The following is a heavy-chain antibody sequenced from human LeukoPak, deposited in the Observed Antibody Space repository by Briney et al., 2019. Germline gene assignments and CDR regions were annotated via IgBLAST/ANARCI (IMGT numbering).Heavy chain of an antibody. J-gene: IGHJ3*02. CDR2: IWYDGSNK. CDR1: GFTFSSYA. Sequence: GGSLRLPCAASGFTFSSYAMSWVRQAPGKGLEWVAVIWYDGSNKYYADSVKGRFTISRDNSKNTLYLQMNSLRAEDTAVYYCARDSSRRGAFDIWGQGTMVTVSS. V-gene: IGHV3-33*08. D-gene: IGHD3-10*01. CDR3: ARDSSRRGAFDI.